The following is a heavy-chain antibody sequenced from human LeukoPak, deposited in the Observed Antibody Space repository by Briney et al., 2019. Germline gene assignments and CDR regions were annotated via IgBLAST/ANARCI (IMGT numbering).Heavy chain of an antibody. V-gene: IGHV4-39*01. D-gene: IGHD2-2*01. CDR3: ASMQSPPQYAPSNYYYYYYMDV. J-gene: IGHJ6*03. Sequence: SETLSLTCTVSGGSISSSSYYWGWIRQPPGKGLEWIGSIYYSGCTYYNPSLKTRATIAVDTTKNQVLLKLSSVTAAYTAVDYCASMQSPPQYAPSNYYYYYYMDVWGKGTTVTVSS. CDR2: IYYSGCT. CDR1: GGSISSSSYY.